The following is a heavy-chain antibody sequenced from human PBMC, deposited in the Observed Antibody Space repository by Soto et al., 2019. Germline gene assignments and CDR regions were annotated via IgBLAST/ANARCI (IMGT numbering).Heavy chain of an antibody. Sequence: SETLSLTCAVYGGSFSGYYWTWIRQPPGTGLEWIGEINHSGSTNYNPSLKSRVTISVDTSRNQFSLKLSSVTAADTAVYYCARAYSGGDSYSWYYFDYWGPGTLVTVSS. J-gene: IGHJ4*02. D-gene: IGHD6-13*01. CDR2: INHSGST. CDR3: ARAYSGGDSYSWYYFDY. V-gene: IGHV4-34*01. CDR1: GGSFSGYY.